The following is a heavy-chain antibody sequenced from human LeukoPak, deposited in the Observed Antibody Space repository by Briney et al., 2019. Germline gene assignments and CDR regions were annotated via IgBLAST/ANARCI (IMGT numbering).Heavy chain of an antibody. D-gene: IGHD2-21*02. CDR3: ATETDDY. V-gene: IGHV3-66*01. Sequence: GGSLRLSCAVSGFTLSSNYMSWVRQAPGKGLEWVSVIYSGGGTYYADSVKGRFTISRDNSKNTVYLQMNSLRAEDTAVYYCATETDDYWGQGTLVTVSS. J-gene: IGHJ4*02. CDR1: GFTLSSNY. CDR2: IYSGGGT.